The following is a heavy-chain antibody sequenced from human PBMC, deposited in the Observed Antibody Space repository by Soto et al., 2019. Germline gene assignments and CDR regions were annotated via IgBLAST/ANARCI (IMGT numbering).Heavy chain of an antibody. D-gene: IGHD2-21*02. CDR3: ARAYPRGRLNGGNSIFDY. Sequence: QVQLVESGGGVVQPGRSLRLSCAASGFTFSSYGMHWVRQAPGKGLEWVAVIWYDGSNKYYADSVKGRFTISSDNSKNTLYLQMNSLRAEDTAVYYCARAYPRGRLNGGNSIFDYWGQGTLVTVSS. CDR1: GFTFSSYG. V-gene: IGHV3-33*01. J-gene: IGHJ4*02. CDR2: IWYDGSNK.